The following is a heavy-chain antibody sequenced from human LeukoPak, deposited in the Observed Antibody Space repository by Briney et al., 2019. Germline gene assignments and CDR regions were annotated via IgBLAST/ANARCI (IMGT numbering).Heavy chain of an antibody. CDR2: MAYDGGNK. CDR1: GFILTDYG. J-gene: IGHJ5*02. D-gene: IGHD4-17*01. CDR3: AKVGRNHGDYNGWFDP. V-gene: IGHV3-30*18. Sequence: PGGSLRLSCAASGFILTDYGMHWVRQAPGKGLDWVAFMAYDGGNKYYADSVKGRFTISRDNSKNTLYLQMNTLRAEDTAVYYCAKVGRNHGDYNGWFDPWGQGTLVTVSS.